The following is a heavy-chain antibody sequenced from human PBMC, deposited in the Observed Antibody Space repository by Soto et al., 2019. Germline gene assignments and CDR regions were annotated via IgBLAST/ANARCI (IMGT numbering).Heavy chain of an antibody. V-gene: IGHV4-4*02. CDR2: IYHGGST. CDR1: GGSISSANW. Sequence: SETLSLTCAVSGGSISSANWWAWVRQPPGKGLEWIGEIYHGGSTSYNPSLKSRVTLSLDKFKNHFSLNLTSVTAADTAVYYCARLSFSYGVDVWGQGTTVTVSS. CDR3: ARLSFSYGVDV. J-gene: IGHJ6*02.